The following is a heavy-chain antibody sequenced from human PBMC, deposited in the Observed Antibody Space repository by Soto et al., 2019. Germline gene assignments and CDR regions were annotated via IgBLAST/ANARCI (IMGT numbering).Heavy chain of an antibody. J-gene: IGHJ6*02. CDR1: GGTFSSYA. V-gene: IGHV1-69*13. Sequence: SVKVSCKASGGTFSSYAISWVRQAPGQGLEWMGGIIPIFGTANYAQKFQGRVTITADESTSTAYMGLSSLRSEDTAVYYCARQVATISDYYYYYGMDVWGQGTTVTVSS. CDR3: ARQVATISDYYYYYGMDV. D-gene: IGHD5-12*01. CDR2: IIPIFGTA.